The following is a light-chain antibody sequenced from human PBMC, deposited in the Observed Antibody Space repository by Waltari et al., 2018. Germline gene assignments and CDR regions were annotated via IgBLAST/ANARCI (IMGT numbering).Light chain of an antibody. J-gene: IGKJ2*02. Sequence: DIQMTQSPSSLSASVGDRVTITCQASQHIYNYLNWYQQKPGKAPKLLIYAASNLQTGVPSRFSGGGSGTDFTFVISNLQPEDIATYYCQQYEVLPRTFGQGTKLEMK. CDR3: QQYEVLPRT. CDR2: AAS. V-gene: IGKV1-33*01. CDR1: QHIYNY.